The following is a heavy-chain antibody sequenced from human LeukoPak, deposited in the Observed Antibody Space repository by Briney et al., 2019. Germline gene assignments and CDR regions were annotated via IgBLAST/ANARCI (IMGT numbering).Heavy chain of an antibody. CDR2: INHSGST. CDR3: ARARRIFTTVTPKTWYYYGMDV. V-gene: IGHV4-34*01. CDR1: GGSFSGYY. J-gene: IGHJ6*02. D-gene: IGHD4-17*01. Sequence: SETLSLTCAVYGGSFSGYYWSRIRQPPGKGLEWIGEINHSGSTNYNPSLKSRVTISVDTSKNQFSLKLSSVTAADTAVYYCARARRIFTTVTPKTWYYYGMDVWGQGTTVTVSS.